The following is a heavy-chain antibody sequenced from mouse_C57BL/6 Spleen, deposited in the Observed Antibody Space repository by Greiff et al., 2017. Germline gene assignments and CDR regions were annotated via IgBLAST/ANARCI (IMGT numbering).Heavy chain of an antibody. V-gene: IGHV5-4*01. CDR3: ARRTTVGYFDY. D-gene: IGHD1-1*01. J-gene: IGHJ2*01. CDR1: GFTFSSYA. Sequence: EVQVVESGGGLVKPGGSLKLSCAASGFTFSSYAMSWVRQTPAKRLEWVATISDGGSYTYYPDNVKGRFTISRDNAKNNLYLQMSHLKSEDTAMYYCARRTTVGYFDYWGQGTTLTVSS. CDR2: ISDGGSYT.